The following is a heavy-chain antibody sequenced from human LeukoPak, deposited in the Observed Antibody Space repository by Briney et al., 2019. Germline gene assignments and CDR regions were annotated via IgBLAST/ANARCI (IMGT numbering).Heavy chain of an antibody. D-gene: IGHD3-22*01. Sequence: GESLKISCKGSGYSFTSYWIGWVRQMPGKGPEWMGIIYPGDSDTRYSPSFQGQVTISADKSISTAYLQWSSLKASDTAMYYCARRSAYYDSSGYFHDAFDIWGQGTMVTVSS. CDR3: ARRSAYYDSSGYFHDAFDI. J-gene: IGHJ3*02. V-gene: IGHV5-51*01. CDR2: IYPGDSDT. CDR1: GYSFTSYW.